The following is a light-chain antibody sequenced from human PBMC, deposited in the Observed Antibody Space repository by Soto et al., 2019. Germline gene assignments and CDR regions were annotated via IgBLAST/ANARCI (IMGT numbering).Light chain of an antibody. CDR2: EVT. CDR3: SSYAGSRSL. CDR1: SSDIGSYKF. J-gene: IGLJ2*01. Sequence: QSVLTQPPSASGSPGQSVTISCTGTSSDIGSYKFVSWYQQHPGKAPKLLIYEVTKRPSGVPDRFSGSRSGNTASLTVSGLQTEDEADYYCSSYAGSRSLLGGGTKLTVL. V-gene: IGLV2-8*01.